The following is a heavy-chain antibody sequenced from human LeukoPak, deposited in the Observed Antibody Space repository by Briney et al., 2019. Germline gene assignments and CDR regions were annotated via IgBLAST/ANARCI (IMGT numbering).Heavy chain of an antibody. D-gene: IGHD2-15*01. CDR1: GFTVSSNY. CDR3: ARGGVPLGYCSGGSCYFDY. Sequence: PGGSLRLSCAASGFTVSSNYMSWVRQAPGKGLVWGSVIYSGGSTYNADSVKGRFTISRDNSKNTLYLQMNSLRAEDTAVYYCARGGVPLGYCSGGSCYFDYWGQGTLVTVSS. V-gene: IGHV3-53*01. CDR2: IYSGGST. J-gene: IGHJ4*02.